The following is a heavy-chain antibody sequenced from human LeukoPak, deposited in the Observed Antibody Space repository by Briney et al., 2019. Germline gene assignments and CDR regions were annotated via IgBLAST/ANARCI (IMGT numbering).Heavy chain of an antibody. Sequence: GGSLRLSCAASGFSFNRYWMSWVRQAPGKGLEWVANIKQDGREKYYVASGKGRFTISRDNAKNSLYLQMNSLRAEDTAVYYCAREPWSVNKNLDPSEYCFDYWGQGTLVTVSS. D-gene: IGHD3-3*01. CDR1: GFSFNRYW. V-gene: IGHV3-7*01. CDR2: IKQDGREK. CDR3: AREPWSVNKNLDPSEYCFDY. J-gene: IGHJ4*02.